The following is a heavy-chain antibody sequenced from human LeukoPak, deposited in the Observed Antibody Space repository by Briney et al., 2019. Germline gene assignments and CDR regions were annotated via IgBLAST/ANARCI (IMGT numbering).Heavy chain of an antibody. CDR1: GFTFSSYS. Sequence: PGGSLRLSCAASGFTFSSYSMNWVRQAPGKGLEWVSAISGSGGSTYYADSVKGRFTISRDNSKNTLYLQMNSLRAEDTAVYYCAKGAPYYYDSSGYPPDAFDIWGQGTMVTVSS. D-gene: IGHD3-22*01. CDR2: ISGSGGST. V-gene: IGHV3-23*01. CDR3: AKGAPYYYDSSGYPPDAFDI. J-gene: IGHJ3*02.